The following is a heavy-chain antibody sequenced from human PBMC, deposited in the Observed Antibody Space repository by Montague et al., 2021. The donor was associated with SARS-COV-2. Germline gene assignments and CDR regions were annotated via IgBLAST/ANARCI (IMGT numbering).Heavy chain of an antibody. D-gene: IGHD1-14*01. V-gene: IGHV4-39*01. CDR1: GFSITSSLYD. CDR3: ARRRNPDY. J-gene: IGHJ4*01. Sequence: SNTLSLTRTVSGFSITSSLYDWGWIREPPGKGLEWIGSFFYGGFTYYNPSLKSRVTISADTSKNQFSLRLTSVTAADTAVYYCARRRNPDYWGHGTLVTVSS. CDR2: FFYGGFT.